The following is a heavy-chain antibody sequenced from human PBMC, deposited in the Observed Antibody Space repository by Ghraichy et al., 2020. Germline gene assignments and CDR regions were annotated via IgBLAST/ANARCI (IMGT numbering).Heavy chain of an antibody. D-gene: IGHD3-9*01. CDR2: ISGSGDST. CDR3: AALTRQDAFDI. V-gene: IGHV3-23*01. J-gene: IGHJ3*02. Sequence: GGSLRLSCAASGFTFSTYAMSWVRQAPGKGLEWVSAISGSGDSTSYADSVKGRFTISRDNSKNTLYLEMNSLRGEDTAVYYCAALTRQDAFDIWGQGTMVTVSS. CDR1: GFTFSTYA.